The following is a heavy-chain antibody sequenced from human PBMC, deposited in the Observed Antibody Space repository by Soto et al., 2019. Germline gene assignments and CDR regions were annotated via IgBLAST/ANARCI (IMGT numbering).Heavy chain of an antibody. J-gene: IGHJ4*02. Sequence: QVQLQESGPGLVKPSQTLSLTCTVSGGSISSGDYYWSWIRQPPGKGLEWIGYIYYSGSTYYNPSLRSLVTISVDTAKNQFSLKLSSVTAADTAVYYCARARGARYFDYWGQGTLVTVSP. D-gene: IGHD2-15*01. CDR3: ARARGARYFDY. CDR2: IYYSGST. V-gene: IGHV4-30-4*01. CDR1: GGSISSGDYY.